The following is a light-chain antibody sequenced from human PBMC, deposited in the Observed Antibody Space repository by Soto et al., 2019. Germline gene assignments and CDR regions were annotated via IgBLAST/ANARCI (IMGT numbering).Light chain of an antibody. CDR2: GAS. CDR3: QQYGSSGT. CDR1: QSVSSNY. V-gene: IGKV3-20*01. Sequence: EIVLTQSPGTLSLSPGERATLSCRASQSVSSNYLAWYQQKPGQAPRLLIYGASNRATGIPDRFSGSASGTDFTLTISRLEPEDFAVYYCQQYGSSGTFGQGTKVDI. J-gene: IGKJ1*01.